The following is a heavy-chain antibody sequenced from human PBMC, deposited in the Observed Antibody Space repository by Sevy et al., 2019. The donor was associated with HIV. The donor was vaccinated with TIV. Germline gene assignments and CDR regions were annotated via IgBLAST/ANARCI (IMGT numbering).Heavy chain of an antibody. CDR2: IGGSDDRT. Sequence: GGSLRLSCAASGFSFSSYTMAWVRQAPGKGLEWVSSIGGSDDRTFYAGPVKGRFTISRDNSKNALHLQMNSLRAEDTAVYYCAKDYGDFKNWFDSWCQGTLVTVSS. V-gene: IGHV3-23*01. CDR3: AKDYGDFKNWFDS. J-gene: IGHJ5*01. D-gene: IGHD4-17*01. CDR1: GFSFSSYT.